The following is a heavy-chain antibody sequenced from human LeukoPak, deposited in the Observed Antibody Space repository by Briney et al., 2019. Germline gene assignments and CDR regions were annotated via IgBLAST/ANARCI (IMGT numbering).Heavy chain of an antibody. Sequence: PSETLSLTCTVSGGSISSGGYYWSWIRQHPGKGLEWIGYIYYSGSTYYNPSLKSRVTISVDTSKNQFSLKLSSVTAADTAVYYCARGYSCGYRLFDYWGQGTLVTVSS. CDR3: ARGYSCGYRLFDY. D-gene: IGHD5-18*01. J-gene: IGHJ4*02. V-gene: IGHV4-31*03. CDR1: GGSISSGGYY. CDR2: IYYSGST.